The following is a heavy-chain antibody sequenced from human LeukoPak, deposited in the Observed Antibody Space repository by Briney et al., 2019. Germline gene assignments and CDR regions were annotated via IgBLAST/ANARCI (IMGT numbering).Heavy chain of an antibody. Sequence: SENLSLTCYVSNGSMTNYFWSWIRQPPGKGLEFLGFIWHNGSPSYNPSLKSRLTMSVDTSRTHFSMKLTAVTAADAAVYYCARVGGYYSGSGSYYNTPFDCWGQGTLVTVSS. CDR2: IWHNGSP. J-gene: IGHJ4*02. CDR1: NGSMTNYF. D-gene: IGHD3-10*01. V-gene: IGHV4-59*12. CDR3: ARVGGYYSGSGSYYNTPFDC.